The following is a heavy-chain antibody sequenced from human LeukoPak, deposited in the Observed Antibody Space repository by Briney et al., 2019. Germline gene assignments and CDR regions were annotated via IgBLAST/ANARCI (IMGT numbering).Heavy chain of an antibody. CDR2: IKPDGTEE. V-gene: IGHV3-7*01. CDR1: GFSFSDSW. Sequence: GGSVRLSCAASGFSFSDSWMSWVRQAPGKGAEWVGNIKPDGTEEHYVDSVKGRFTVSRDNARNSLFLQMNSRRVEDTALYYCATYTNWVAGDVWGQGTTISVSS. J-gene: IGHJ6*02. D-gene: IGHD7-27*01. CDR3: ATYTNWVAGDV.